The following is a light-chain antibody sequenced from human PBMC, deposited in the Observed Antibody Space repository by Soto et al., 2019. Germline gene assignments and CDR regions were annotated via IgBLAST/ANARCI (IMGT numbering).Light chain of an antibody. CDR1: QSVNIY. CDR2: GAS. V-gene: IGKV3D-15*01. CDR3: QQYDDWLRLT. Sequence: EIVMTQSPATLSVSPGERATLSCRASQSVNIYLAWYQQKPGHAPRLLIFGASCRATGIPARFSGSGSGIEFNLTISSLQSEDFAVYFCQQYDDWLRLTFGGGTKVDI. J-gene: IGKJ4*01.